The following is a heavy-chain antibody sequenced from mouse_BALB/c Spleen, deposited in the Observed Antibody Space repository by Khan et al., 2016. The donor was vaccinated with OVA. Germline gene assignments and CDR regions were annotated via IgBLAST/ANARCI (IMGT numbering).Heavy chain of an antibody. V-gene: IGHV14-3*02. CDR3: ATLYGNPFAY. Sequence: VQLQQPGAELVKPGASVKLSCSASGFNIKDTYIHWVKQRPEQGLEWIGWIDPPNDDSKYGPKFQDKATLTADTSSNTVYLQFSSLTSEDTAVYYSATLYGNPFAYWGQGTLVSVSA. CDR1: GFNIKDTY. D-gene: IGHD2-1*01. J-gene: IGHJ3*01. CDR2: IDPPNDDS.